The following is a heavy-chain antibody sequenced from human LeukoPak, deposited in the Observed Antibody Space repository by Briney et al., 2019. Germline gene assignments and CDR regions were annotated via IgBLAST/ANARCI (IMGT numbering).Heavy chain of an antibody. J-gene: IGHJ4*02. V-gene: IGHV4-59*01. CDR2: IYYSGNT. CDR1: GGSISSYY. D-gene: IGHD3-22*01. CDR3: ARDPHSKWLSGFDC. Sequence: SETLSLTCTVSGGSISSYYWSWIRQPPGKGLEWIGYIYYSGNTNYNPSLKSRVTISVDTSKNQFSLKLSSVTAADTAVYYCARDPHSKWLSGFDCWGQGTLVTVSS.